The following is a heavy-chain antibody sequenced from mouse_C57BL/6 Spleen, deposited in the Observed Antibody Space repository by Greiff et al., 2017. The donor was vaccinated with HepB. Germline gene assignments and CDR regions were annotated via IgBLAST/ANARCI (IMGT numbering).Heavy chain of an antibody. CDR3: ARTGEYDGSSRGYYAMDY. CDR2: IYPGDGDT. J-gene: IGHJ4*01. D-gene: IGHD1-1*01. Sequence: VQLQQSGPELVKPGASVKISCKASGYAFSSSWMNWVKQRPGKGLEWIGRIYPGDGDTNYNGKFKGKATLTADKSSSTAYLQLSSLTSEDSAVYCCARTGEYDGSSRGYYAMDYWGQGTSVTVSS. V-gene: IGHV1-82*01. CDR1: GYAFSSSW.